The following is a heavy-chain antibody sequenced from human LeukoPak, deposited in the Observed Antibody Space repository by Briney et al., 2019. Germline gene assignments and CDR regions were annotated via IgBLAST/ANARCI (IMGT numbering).Heavy chain of an antibody. J-gene: IGHJ3*02. V-gene: IGHV3-66*02. D-gene: IGHD2-21*02. Sequence: GGSLRLSCAASGFTVSSNYMSWVRQAPGKGLEWVSVIYSGGSTYYADSVKGRFTISRDNSKNTLYLQMNSLRAEDTAVYYCARAPYCGGDCHSVYYYGYGAFDIWGQGTMVTVSS. CDR2: IYSGGST. CDR3: ARAPYCGGDCHSVYYYGYGAFDI. CDR1: GFTVSSNY.